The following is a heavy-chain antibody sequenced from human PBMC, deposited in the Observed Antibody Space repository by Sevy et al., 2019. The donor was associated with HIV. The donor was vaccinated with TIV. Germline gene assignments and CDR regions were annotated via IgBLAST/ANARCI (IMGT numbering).Heavy chain of an antibody. D-gene: IGHD6-13*01. CDR2: VYYTGST. V-gene: IGHV4-39*01. J-gene: IGHJ4*02. CDR1: RGSMSSRDYY. CDR3: ARSTPCGNTWFYYFDS. Sequence: SETLSLTCTVSRGSMSSRDYYWVWLRQPPGKGPEWIGSVYYTGSTSYNPSLQSRVTVSVDTSKNQFSLRLTSVTAADTAVYYCARSTPCGNTWFYYFDSWGQGTLVTVSS.